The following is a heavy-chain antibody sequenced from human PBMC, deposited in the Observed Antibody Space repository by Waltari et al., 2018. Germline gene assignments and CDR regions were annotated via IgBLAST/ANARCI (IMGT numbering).Heavy chain of an antibody. J-gene: IGHJ4*02. V-gene: IGHV4-39*07. CDR2: IYYSGST. Sequence: QLQLQESGPGLVKPSETLSLTCTVSGGSISSSSYYWGWVRQPPGKGLEWIGSIYYSGSTYSNPSLKSRVTISVDTSKNQFSLKLGSVTAADTAVYYCASMVANWNYDYWGQGTLVTVSS. CDR1: GGSISSSSYY. CDR3: ASMVANWNYDY. D-gene: IGHD1-7*01.